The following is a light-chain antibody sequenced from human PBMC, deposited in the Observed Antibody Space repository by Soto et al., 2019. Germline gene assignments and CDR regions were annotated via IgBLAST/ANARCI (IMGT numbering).Light chain of an antibody. CDR3: QQYDSSPKT. J-gene: IGKJ1*01. Sequence: EIVLTQSPATLSLSPGERATLSCRASQSISSSFLAWYHQKPGQAPRLLIYGASSRATGIPDRVSGSGSGTDFSLTISSLEPEDFAVYYCQQYDSSPKTFGQGTKVDIK. CDR1: QSISSSF. V-gene: IGKV3-20*01. CDR2: GAS.